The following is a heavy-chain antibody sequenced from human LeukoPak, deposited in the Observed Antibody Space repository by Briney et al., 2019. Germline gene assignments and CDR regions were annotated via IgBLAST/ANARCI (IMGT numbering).Heavy chain of an antibody. J-gene: IGHJ4*02. CDR1: GFTFSSYA. D-gene: IGHD3-10*01. CDR2: ISGSGAGT. Sequence: PGASLRLSCAASGFTFSSYAMSWVRQAPGKGLEWVSTISGSGAGTFYTDSVKGRFTISRDNFGNTLYLQMSSLRAEDTAVYYCAKRPEHGSGSSFDYWGQGTLVTVSS. CDR3: AKRPEHGSGSSFDY. V-gene: IGHV3-23*01.